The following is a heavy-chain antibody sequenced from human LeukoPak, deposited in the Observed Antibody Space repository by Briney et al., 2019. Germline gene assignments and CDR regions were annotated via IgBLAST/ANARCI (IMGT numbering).Heavy chain of an antibody. CDR1: RGSLSSHF. J-gene: IGHJ4*02. Sequence: SETLSLTCTVSRGSLSSHFWSCIRQPPGKGLEWIGYLSYSGSTNYNPSLRSRVTMSVDTSKNPFSLKLSSVTAAGTAIYYCARAGYCGTNCYFGDWGQGTLVTVPS. V-gene: IGHV4-59*11. CDR2: LSYSGST. CDR3: ARAGYCGTNCYFGD. D-gene: IGHD2-21*02.